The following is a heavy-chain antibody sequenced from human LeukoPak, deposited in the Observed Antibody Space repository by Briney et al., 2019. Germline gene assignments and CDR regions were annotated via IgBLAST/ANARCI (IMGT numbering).Heavy chain of an antibody. CDR1: GYTFTSYG. CDR3: ARGPPGGYGDYPFDY. V-gene: IGHV1-18*01. J-gene: IGHJ4*02. CDR2: ISAYNGNT. Sequence: ASVKVSCKASGYTFTSYGISWVRQALGQGLEWMGWISAYNGNTNYAQKLQGRVTITADKSTSTAYMELRSLRSDDTAVYYCARGPPGGYGDYPFDYWGQGTLVTVSS. D-gene: IGHD4-17*01.